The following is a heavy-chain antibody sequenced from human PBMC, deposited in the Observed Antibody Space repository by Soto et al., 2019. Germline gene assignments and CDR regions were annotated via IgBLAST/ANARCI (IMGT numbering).Heavy chain of an antibody. CDR1: GYHFTSYW. D-gene: IGHD3-22*01. CDR3: ATAYVYDFENSNYYRDAFDI. Sequence: GESLKLSCKGSGYHFTSYWSSWVRQMPGKGLEWMGRIDPSDSYTNYSPSFEAHVTISADKSTSTAFLQWSSLKASDTAMYYCATAYVYDFENSNYYRDAFDIWGQGTLVTVSS. V-gene: IGHV5-10-1*01. CDR2: IDPSDSYT. J-gene: IGHJ3*02.